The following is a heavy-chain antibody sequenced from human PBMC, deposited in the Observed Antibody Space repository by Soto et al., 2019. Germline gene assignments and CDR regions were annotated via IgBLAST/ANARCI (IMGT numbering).Heavy chain of an antibody. CDR3: TRDYEAVAPIGLMRSFDP. Sequence: GGSLRLSCTASGFTFGDYAMSWFRQAPGKGLEWVGFIRSKAYGGTTEYAASVKGRFTISRDDSKSIAYLQMNSLKTEDTAVYYCTRDYEAVAPIGLMRSFDPSSQGTLDIGSS. CDR1: GFTFGDYA. J-gene: IGHJ5*02. V-gene: IGHV3-49*03. D-gene: IGHD6-13*01. CDR2: IRSKAYGGTT.